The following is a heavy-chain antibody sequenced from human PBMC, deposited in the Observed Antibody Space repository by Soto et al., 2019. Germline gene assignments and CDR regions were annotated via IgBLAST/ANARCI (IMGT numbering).Heavy chain of an antibody. Sequence: QVQLQESGPGLVKPSQTLSLTCTVSGGSISSGGYYWNWIRQHPGKGLEWIGHIYYSGGTYYNPSLKSRVAISVETSKNQFSLKLNSVTVADTAVYYCARGLVPAPNLYWGPGTLVPVSS. CDR2: IYYSGGT. CDR1: GGSISSGGYY. CDR3: ARGLVPAPNLY. J-gene: IGHJ4*02. D-gene: IGHD2-2*01. V-gene: IGHV4-31*03.